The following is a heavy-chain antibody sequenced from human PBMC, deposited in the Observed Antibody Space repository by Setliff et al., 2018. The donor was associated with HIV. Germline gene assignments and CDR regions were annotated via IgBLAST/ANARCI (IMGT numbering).Heavy chain of an antibody. CDR3: ARLSSAAMRGGGAFDI. CDR2: INAGNGNT. J-gene: IGHJ3*02. D-gene: IGHD2-2*01. CDR1: GYSFTIYT. V-gene: IGHV1-3*01. Sequence: ASVKVSCKASGYSFTIYTIHWVRQAPGQRLEWVGWINAGNGNTKYSQKFRGRVTFTRDPSASTAYMELSGLGFEDTAVYYCARLSSAAMRGGGAFDIWCQGTMVTV.